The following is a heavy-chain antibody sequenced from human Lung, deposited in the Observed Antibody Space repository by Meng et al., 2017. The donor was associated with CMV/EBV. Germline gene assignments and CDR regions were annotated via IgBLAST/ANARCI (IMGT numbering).Heavy chain of an antibody. J-gene: IGHJ6*02. D-gene: IGHD2-15*01. CDR1: GFTFDNYA. CDR2: ISGIGGNS. CDR3: AKAVVPVYYYYGMDV. V-gene: IGHV3-23*01. Sequence: GGSXRLXCTASGFTFDNYAMSWVRQAPGKGLEWVSVISGIGGNSYYAKSVKGRFTVSRDNSKNTLYLHMNGLRADDTAVYYCAKAVVPVYYYYGMDVWGRGXTVTVSS.